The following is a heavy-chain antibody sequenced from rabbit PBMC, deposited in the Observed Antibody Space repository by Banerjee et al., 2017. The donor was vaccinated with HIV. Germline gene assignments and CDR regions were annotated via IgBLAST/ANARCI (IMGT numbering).Heavy chain of an antibody. CDR3: ARDNGSSSGFYFNL. CDR1: GFSFNNNYY. J-gene: IGHJ4*01. V-gene: IGHV1S45*01. D-gene: IGHD1-1*01. CDR2: IGAGSIGST. Sequence: QEQLVESGRGLVQPEGSLTLTCTASGFSFNNNYYMCWVRQAPGKGLEWIACIGAGSIGSTWYASWAKGRFTISRTSSTTVTLQMTSLTAADTATYFCARDNGSSSGFYFNLWGPGTLVTVS.